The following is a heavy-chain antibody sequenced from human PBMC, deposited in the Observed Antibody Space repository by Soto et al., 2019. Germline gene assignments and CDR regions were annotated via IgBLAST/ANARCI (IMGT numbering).Heavy chain of an antibody. D-gene: IGHD3-22*01. V-gene: IGHV4-59*01. CDR2: IYYSGST. CDR1: GGYISSYC. Sequence: TLETLSLTCTVSGGYISSYCWSWIRQPPGKGLEWIGYIYYSGSTNYNPSLNGRVTISVDMSKKQFSLKLTSLTAADTAVYYCARDFYDSVGYTWFDSWSQGTLVTGSS. CDR3: ARDFYDSVGYTWFDS. J-gene: IGHJ5*01.